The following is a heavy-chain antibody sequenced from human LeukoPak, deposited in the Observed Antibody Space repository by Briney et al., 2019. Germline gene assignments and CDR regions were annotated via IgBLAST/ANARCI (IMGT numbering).Heavy chain of an antibody. CDR3: AGGDWEVLDY. V-gene: IGHV4-59*05. CDR1: GGPITTYY. D-gene: IGHD3/OR15-3a*01. J-gene: IGHJ4*02. CDR2: IYYSGST. Sequence: SETLSLTCTVSGGPITTYYWSWIRQPAGKGLEWIGSIYYSGSTYYNPSLKSRVTISVDTSKNQFSLKLSSVTAADTAVYYCAGGDWEVLDYWGQGTLVTVSS.